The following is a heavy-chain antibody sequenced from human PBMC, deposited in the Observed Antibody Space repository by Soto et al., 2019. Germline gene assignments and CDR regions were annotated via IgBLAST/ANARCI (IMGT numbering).Heavy chain of an antibody. CDR3: ARGTERELPFDY. CDR2: ISYDGSNK. V-gene: IGHV3-30-3*01. D-gene: IGHD1-7*01. Sequence: QVQRVESGGGVVQPGRSLRLSCAASGFTFSSYAMHWVRQAPGKGLEWVAVISYDGSNKYYADSVKGRFTISRDNSKNTMYLQMNSLSAEDTAVYYCARGTERELPFDYWGQGTLVTVSS. J-gene: IGHJ4*02. CDR1: GFTFSSYA.